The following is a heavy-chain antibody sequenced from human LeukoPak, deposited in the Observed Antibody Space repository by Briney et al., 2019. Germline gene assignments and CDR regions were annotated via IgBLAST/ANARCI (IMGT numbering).Heavy chain of an antibody. Sequence: SETLSLTCAVSSGFISSGGYSWSWIRQPPGKGLEWVGYIHHGGTSCSSPSLKSRVTISVDRSNNQFSLSLSSMTAADTAVYYCTTYHDYGDNRVDYWGQGVLVTVS. D-gene: IGHD4-17*01. CDR1: SGFISSGGYS. V-gene: IGHV4-30-2*01. J-gene: IGHJ4*02. CDR3: TTYHDYGDNRVDY. CDR2: IHHGGTS.